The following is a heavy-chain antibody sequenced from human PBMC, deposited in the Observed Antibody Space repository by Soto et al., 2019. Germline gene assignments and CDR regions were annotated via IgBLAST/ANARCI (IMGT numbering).Heavy chain of an antibody. CDR3: ARMGDVPYYYYGMDV. CDR2: INGYNGNT. D-gene: IGHD3-16*01. V-gene: IGHV1-18*01. Sequence: QVQLVQSGAKVKKPGASVKVSCKASGYTFTRSGISWVRQAPGQGLEWMGWINGYNGNTNYAQKFQGRITMTTDTPTSTAYMELRSLRSDDTAVYYCARMGDVPYYYYGMDVWGQGTTVIVSS. J-gene: IGHJ6*02. CDR1: GYTFTRSG.